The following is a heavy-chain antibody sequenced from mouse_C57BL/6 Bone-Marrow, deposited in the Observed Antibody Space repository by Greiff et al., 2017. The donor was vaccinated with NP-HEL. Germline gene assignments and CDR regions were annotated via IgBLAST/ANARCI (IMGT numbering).Heavy chain of an antibody. CDR3: TRVPLYFDY. J-gene: IGHJ2*01. CDR2: ISSGGDYI. Sequence: EVKVVESGEGLVKPGGSLKLSCAASGFTFSSYAMSWVRQTPEKRLEWVAYISSGGDYIYYADTVKGRVTISRDNARNTLYLQMSSLKSEDTAMYYCTRVPLYFDYWGQGTTLTVSS. D-gene: IGHD6-1*01. V-gene: IGHV5-9-1*02. CDR1: GFTFSSYA.